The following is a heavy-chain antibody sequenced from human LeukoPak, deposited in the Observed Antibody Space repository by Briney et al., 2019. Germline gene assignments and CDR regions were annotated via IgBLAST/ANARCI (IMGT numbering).Heavy chain of an antibody. Sequence: GGSLRLSCAASGATFSGYAVHWVRQAPGKGLEWVSSISGDSTYIYNAGSVKGRFTISRDNAQASLYLQMISLRADDTAVYYCARVSGRLERQSDLDYWGQGTLVIVSS. J-gene: IGHJ4*02. D-gene: IGHD1-1*01. CDR1: GATFSGYA. V-gene: IGHV3-21*01. CDR2: ISGDSTYI. CDR3: ARVSGRLERQSDLDY.